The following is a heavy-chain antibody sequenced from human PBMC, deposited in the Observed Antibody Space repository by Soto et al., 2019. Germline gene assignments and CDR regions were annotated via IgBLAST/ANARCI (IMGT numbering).Heavy chain of an antibody. V-gene: IGHV3-21*01. CDR3: TREDSIIIPAVADF. J-gene: IGHJ4*02. CDR1: GFTFTNYG. Sequence: PGGSLRLSCTVSGFTFTNYGINWVRQAPGKGLEWVSSVSKSEYTYYSDSVKGRFTISRDNAKNSVSLQMNNLTAEDTAVYYCTREDSIIIPAVADFWGQGTLVTVSS. CDR2: VSKSEYT. D-gene: IGHD6-19*01.